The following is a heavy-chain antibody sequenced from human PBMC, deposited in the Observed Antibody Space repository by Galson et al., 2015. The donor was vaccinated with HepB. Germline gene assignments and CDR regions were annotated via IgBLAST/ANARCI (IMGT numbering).Heavy chain of an antibody. Sequence: SVKVSCKASGGTFSSYAISWVRQAPGQGLEWMGRIIPILGIANYAQKFQGRVTITADKSTSTAYMELSSLRSEDTAVYYCARDRTAMDQFLDYWGQGTLVTVSS. CDR3: ARDRTAMDQFLDY. V-gene: IGHV1-69*04. D-gene: IGHD5-18*01. CDR2: IIPILGIA. J-gene: IGHJ4*02. CDR1: GGTFSSYA.